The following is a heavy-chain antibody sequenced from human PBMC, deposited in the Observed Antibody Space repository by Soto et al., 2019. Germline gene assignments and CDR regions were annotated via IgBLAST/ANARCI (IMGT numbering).Heavy chain of an antibody. CDR3: AKDSEQLVNY. V-gene: IGHV3-30*18. CDR1: GFTFSSYG. D-gene: IGHD6-13*01. CDR2: ISYDGSNK. Sequence: QVQLVESGGGVVQPGRSLRLSCAASGFTFSSYGMHWVRQAPGKGLEWVAVISYDGSNKYYADSVEGRFTISRDNSKNALYLQMNSLRAEDTAVYYCAKDSEQLVNYWGQGTLVTVSS. J-gene: IGHJ4*02.